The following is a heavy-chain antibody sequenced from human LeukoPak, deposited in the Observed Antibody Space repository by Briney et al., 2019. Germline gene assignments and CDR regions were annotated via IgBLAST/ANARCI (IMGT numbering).Heavy chain of an antibody. Sequence: EWMGWMNPNSNKTGYAQQFQGRLTITRDTSISTAYMELSSLRSEDTAVYYCARVTPDAFDIWGQGTMVTVSS. V-gene: IGHV1-8*03. D-gene: IGHD2-15*01. J-gene: IGHJ3*02. CDR2: MNPNSNKT. CDR3: ARVTPDAFDI.